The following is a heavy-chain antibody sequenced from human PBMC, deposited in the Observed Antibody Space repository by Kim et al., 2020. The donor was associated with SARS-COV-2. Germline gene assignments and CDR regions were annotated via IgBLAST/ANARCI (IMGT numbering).Heavy chain of an antibody. J-gene: IGHJ3*02. CDR1: GFTFSSYA. CDR3: AKRGSGSYYNDEDAFDI. CDR2: ISGSGGST. Sequence: GGSLRLSCAASGFTFSSYAMSWVRQAPGKGLEWVSAISGSGGSTYYADSVKGRFTISRDNSKNTLYLQMNSLRAEDTAVYYCAKRGSGSYYNDEDAFDIWVQETMVTVSS. D-gene: IGHD3-10*01. V-gene: IGHV3-23*01.